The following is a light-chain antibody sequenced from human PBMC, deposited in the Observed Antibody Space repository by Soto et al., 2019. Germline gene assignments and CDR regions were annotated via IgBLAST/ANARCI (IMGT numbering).Light chain of an antibody. CDR3: QQRSNWPLT. J-gene: IGKJ4*01. CDR2: DAS. V-gene: IGKV3-11*01. CDR1: QSVSSY. Sequence: EIVLTQSPATLSLSPGERATLSCRASQSVSSYLAWYQQKPGQAPRLLIYDASNRATGIPARFSGRGSGTDFTLTISSLEPEDFAVYLCQQRSNWPLTFGGGTKVEIK.